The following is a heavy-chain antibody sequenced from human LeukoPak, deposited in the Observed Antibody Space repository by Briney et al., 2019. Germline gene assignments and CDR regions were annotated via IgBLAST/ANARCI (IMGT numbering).Heavy chain of an antibody. V-gene: IGHV1-2*02. Sequence: ASVKVSCKASGYSFTGFYMYWVRQAPGQGLEWMGWFNPNSGGTNYAQKFQGRVTMTRDTSISTAYMELSGLRSDGTAVYYCARRHYNAMDVWGQGTTVTVSS. J-gene: IGHJ6*02. CDR1: GYSFTGFY. CDR2: FNPNSGGT. CDR3: ARRHYNAMDV.